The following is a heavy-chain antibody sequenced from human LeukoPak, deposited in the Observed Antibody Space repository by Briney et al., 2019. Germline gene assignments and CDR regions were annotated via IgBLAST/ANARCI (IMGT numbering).Heavy chain of an antibody. J-gene: IGHJ3*02. CDR3: ASSSAHNDAFDI. Sequence: SSKVSRFTSTVYDINCVRESTGQRLGWMGWMDSNSGNTGYAQKFQGRVTMTRNTSINTAYMELSSLGSEDTAVYCCASSSAHNDAFDIWGQGTMVTVSS. CDR2: MDSNSGNT. CDR1: RFTSTVYD. V-gene: IGHV1-8*01.